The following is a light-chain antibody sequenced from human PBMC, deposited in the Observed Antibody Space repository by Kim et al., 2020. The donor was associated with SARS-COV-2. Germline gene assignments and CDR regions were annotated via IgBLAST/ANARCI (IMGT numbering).Light chain of an antibody. CDR1: SGSIASNY. V-gene: IGLV6-57*03. CDR2: EDN. Sequence: GQTVTISCTRSSGSIASNYVQWYQQRPGSAPTTVIYEDNQRPSGVPDRFSGSIDSSSTSASLTISGLKTEDEADYYCQSYDRSNVVFGGGTQLTVL. CDR3: QSYDRSNVV. J-gene: IGLJ2*01.